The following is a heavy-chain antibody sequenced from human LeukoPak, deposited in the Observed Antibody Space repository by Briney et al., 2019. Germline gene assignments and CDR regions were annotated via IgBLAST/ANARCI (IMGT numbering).Heavy chain of an antibody. CDR1: GFTVSSNY. V-gene: IGHV3-53*01. CDR3: ARDSTTYYYDRRDTFDI. Sequence: GGSLRLSCAASGFTVSSNYMSWVRQAPGKGLEWVSVIYSGGSTYYADSVKGRFTISRDISKNTLYLQMNSLRAEDTAVYYCARDSTTYYYDRRDTFDIWGQGTMVTVSS. D-gene: IGHD3-22*01. J-gene: IGHJ3*02. CDR2: IYSGGST.